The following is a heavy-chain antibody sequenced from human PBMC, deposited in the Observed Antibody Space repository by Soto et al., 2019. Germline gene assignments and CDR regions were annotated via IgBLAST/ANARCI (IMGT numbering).Heavy chain of an antibody. V-gene: IGHV4-59*12. Sequence: SETLSLTCTVSGGSISNYYWTWIRQPPGKGLEWIGYIYYSGSTNYNPSLKSRVTISVDTSKNQFSLKLSSVTAADTAVYYCARFDYGEDYWGQGTLVTVSS. D-gene: IGHD4-17*01. CDR2: IYYSGST. CDR3: ARFDYGEDY. J-gene: IGHJ4*02. CDR1: GGSISNYY.